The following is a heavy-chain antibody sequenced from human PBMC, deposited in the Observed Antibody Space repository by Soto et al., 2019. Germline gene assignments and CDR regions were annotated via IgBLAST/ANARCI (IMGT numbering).Heavy chain of an antibody. V-gene: IGHV3-21*01. CDR3: ARDLFYYDSSGSENWFDP. Sequence: GGSLRLSCAASGFTFSSYSMNWVRQAPGKGLEWVSSISSSSSYIYYAVSVKDLFTISRDNAKNSLYLQMNSLRAEDTAVYYCARDLFYYDSSGSENWFDPWGQGTLVTVSS. CDR1: GFTFSSYS. CDR2: ISSSSSYI. J-gene: IGHJ5*02. D-gene: IGHD3-22*01.